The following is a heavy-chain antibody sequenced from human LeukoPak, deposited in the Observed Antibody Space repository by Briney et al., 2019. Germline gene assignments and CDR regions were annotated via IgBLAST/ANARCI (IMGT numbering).Heavy chain of an antibody. J-gene: IGHJ4*02. CDR3: ARTDNLHSGYDWIYYFDY. CDR1: GGTFSSYA. V-gene: IGHV1-69*13. Sequence: SVKVSCMASGGTFSSYAISWVRQAPGQGLEWMGGIIPIFGTANYAQKFQGRVTITADESMSTAYMELSSLRSEDTAVYYCARTDNLHSGYDWIYYFDYWGQGTLVTVSS. D-gene: IGHD5-12*01. CDR2: IIPIFGTA.